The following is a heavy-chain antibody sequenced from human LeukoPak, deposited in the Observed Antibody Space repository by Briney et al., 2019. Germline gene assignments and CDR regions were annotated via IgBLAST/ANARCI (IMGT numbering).Heavy chain of an antibody. Sequence: GGSLRLSCAASGFTVSSNDMSWVRQAPGEGLEWASLIYSGGTIYYADSVKGRFTISRDNSKNTLYLQMNSLRAEDTAVYYCVRHYYYGSGGFNLFDYWGQGTLVTVSS. D-gene: IGHD3-22*01. CDR2: IYSGGTI. CDR1: GFTVSSND. V-gene: IGHV3-66*04. J-gene: IGHJ4*02. CDR3: VRHYYYGSGGFNLFDY.